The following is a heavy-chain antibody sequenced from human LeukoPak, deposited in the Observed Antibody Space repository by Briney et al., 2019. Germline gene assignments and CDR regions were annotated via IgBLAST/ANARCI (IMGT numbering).Heavy chain of an antibody. Sequence: GGSLRLSCAASGFAFRSYAMSSVRRAPGKGLKGGSGISGSGGSTYYADSVKGRFTISRDNSKNTLYLQMNGLRAEDTAVYYCAKDLEVGWIQLWWSLDAFDIWGQGTMVTVSS. CDR2: ISGSGGST. J-gene: IGHJ3*02. CDR3: AKDLEVGWIQLWWSLDAFDI. CDR1: GFAFRSYA. D-gene: IGHD5-18*01. V-gene: IGHV3-23*01.